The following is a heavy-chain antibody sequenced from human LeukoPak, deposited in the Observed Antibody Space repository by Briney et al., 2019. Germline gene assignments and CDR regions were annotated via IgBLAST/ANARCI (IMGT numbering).Heavy chain of an antibody. D-gene: IGHD5-12*01. CDR2: IYYSGST. Sequence: PSETLSLTCTVSGGSISSSSYYWGWIRQPPGKGLEWIGSIYYSGSTYYNPSLKSRVTISVDTSKNQFSLKLSSVTAADTAVYYCARGVVATQSDYWGQGTLVTVSS. J-gene: IGHJ4*02. V-gene: IGHV4-39*07. CDR3: ARGVVATQSDY. CDR1: GGSISSSSYY.